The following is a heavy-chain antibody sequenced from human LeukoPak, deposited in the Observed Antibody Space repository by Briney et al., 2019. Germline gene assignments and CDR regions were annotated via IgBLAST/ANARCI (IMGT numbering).Heavy chain of an antibody. V-gene: IGHV4-59*08. CDR2: IYYSGST. CDR1: GGSISSHY. J-gene: IGHJ4*02. Sequence: PSETLSLTCTVSGGSISSHYWSWIRQPPGKGLEWIGYIYYSGSTNYNPSLKSRVTISVDTSKNQFSLKLSSVTAADTAVYYCARHHYAPYFDYWGQGTLVTVSS. D-gene: IGHD4-17*01. CDR3: ARHHYAPYFDY.